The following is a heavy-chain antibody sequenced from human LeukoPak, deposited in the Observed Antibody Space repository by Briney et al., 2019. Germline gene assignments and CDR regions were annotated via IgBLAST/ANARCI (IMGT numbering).Heavy chain of an antibody. CDR2: IYWDDDK. J-gene: IGHJ4*02. CDR1: GFSLSTSGVG. Sequence: SGPTLVNPTQTLTLTCTFSGFSLSTSGVGVGWIRQPPGKALEWLALIYWDDDKRYSPSLKSRLTITKDTSKNQVVLTMTNMDPVDTATYYCAHRSYGDYVYGDHFDYWGQGTLVTVSS. CDR3: AHRSYGDYVYGDHFDY. V-gene: IGHV2-5*02. D-gene: IGHD4-17*01.